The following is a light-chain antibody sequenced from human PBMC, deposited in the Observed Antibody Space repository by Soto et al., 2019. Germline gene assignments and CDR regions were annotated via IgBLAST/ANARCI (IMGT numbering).Light chain of an antibody. Sequence: QSVLTQPPSASGTPGQRVTISCSGSRSNIGSNPVNWYQQLPGTAPKLLIDSNNQRPSGVPDRFSGSRSGTSASLAISGLRSGEGADNYGAAWDNTLYGRVFGPGTKPTFL. V-gene: IGLV1-44*01. CDR1: RSNIGSNP. J-gene: IGLJ1*01. CDR3: AAWDNTLYGRV. CDR2: SNN.